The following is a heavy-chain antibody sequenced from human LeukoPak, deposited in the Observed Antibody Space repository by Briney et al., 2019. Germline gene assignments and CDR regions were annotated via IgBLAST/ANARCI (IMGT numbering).Heavy chain of an antibody. CDR3: AYVAATPVDY. D-gene: IGHD2-15*01. Sequence: PGRSLRLSCAASGFTFSNYAMHWVRQAPGEGLEWLAFIRIDGSSKYYADFVKGRFTISRDNSKNTLYLQMNSLRAEDTAVYYCAYVAATPVDYWGQGTLVTVSS. CDR2: IRIDGSSK. V-gene: IGHV3-30*02. CDR1: GFTFSNYA. J-gene: IGHJ4*02.